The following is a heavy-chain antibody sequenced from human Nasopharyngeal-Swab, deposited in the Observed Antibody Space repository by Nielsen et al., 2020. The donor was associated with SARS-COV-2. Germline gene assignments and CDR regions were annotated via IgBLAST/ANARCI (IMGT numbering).Heavy chain of an antibody. J-gene: IGHJ4*02. D-gene: IGHD4-17*01. CDR2: ISGSNTYT. CDR1: GFTFSSYG. Sequence: GESLKISCAASGFTFSSYGVHWIRQAPGKGLEWLSYISGSNTYTNYADSVKGRFTVSRDNAKNSLFLQMNSLRAEDMAVYYCARGGGDYLPIDSWGQGTLVTVSS. V-gene: IGHV3-21*05. CDR3: ARGGGDYLPIDS.